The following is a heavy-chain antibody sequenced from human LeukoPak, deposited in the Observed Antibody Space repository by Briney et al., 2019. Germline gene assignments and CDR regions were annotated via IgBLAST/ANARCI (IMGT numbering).Heavy chain of an antibody. J-gene: IGHJ4*02. CDR1: GGSISSYY. CDR3: ARGEHYGPDDY. CDR2: INHSGST. Sequence: PSETLSLTCTVSGGSISSYYWSWIRQPAGKGLEWIGEINHSGSTNYNPSLKSRVTISVDTSKNQFSLKLSSVTAADTAVYYCARGEHYGPDDYWGQGTLVTVSS. D-gene: IGHD3-10*01. V-gene: IGHV4-34*01.